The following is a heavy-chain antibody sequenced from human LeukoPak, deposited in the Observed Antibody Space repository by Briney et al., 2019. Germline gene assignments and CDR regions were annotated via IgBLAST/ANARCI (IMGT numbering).Heavy chain of an antibody. CDR3: ARDLDDFGGNSGY. Sequence: GGSLRLSCAASGFTFSSYSMNWVRQAPGKGLEWVSSISSSSSYIYYADSVKGRFTISRDNAKNSLYLQMNSLRAEDTAVYYCARDLDDFGGNSGYWGQGTLVTVSS. CDR2: ISSSSSYI. CDR1: GFTFSSYS. V-gene: IGHV3-21*01. J-gene: IGHJ4*02. D-gene: IGHD4-23*01.